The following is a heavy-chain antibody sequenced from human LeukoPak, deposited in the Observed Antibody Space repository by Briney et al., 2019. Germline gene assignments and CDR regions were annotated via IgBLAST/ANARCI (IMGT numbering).Heavy chain of an antibody. CDR3: ATAYCSGGSCGAWFDP. Sequence: GASVKVSCKASGYTFTSYDINWVRQATGQGLEWMGWMNPNSGNTGYAQKFQGRVTMTRNTSISIAYMELSSLRSEDTAVYYCATAYCSGGSCGAWFDPWGQGTLDTVSS. CDR1: GYTFTSYD. CDR2: MNPNSGNT. J-gene: IGHJ5*02. V-gene: IGHV1-8*01. D-gene: IGHD2-15*01.